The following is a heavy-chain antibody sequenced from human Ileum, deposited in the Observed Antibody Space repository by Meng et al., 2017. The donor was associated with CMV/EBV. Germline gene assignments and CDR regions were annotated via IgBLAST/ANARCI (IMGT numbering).Heavy chain of an antibody. CDR3: ARGLFRYPAYFDL. CDR1: VGALRGHY. V-gene: IGHV4-34*01. Sequence: QLPLRESGPRRVRPSDTLSLTSVVYVGALRGHYWNWIRQSPGNGLQWIAEINHVGRTNSNPSLASRVTISQDTSKNQCSLKRNSVTVADSAVYYCARGLFRYPAYFDLWGQGTLVTVSS. D-gene: IGHD3-16*02. J-gene: IGHJ4*02. CDR2: INHVGRT.